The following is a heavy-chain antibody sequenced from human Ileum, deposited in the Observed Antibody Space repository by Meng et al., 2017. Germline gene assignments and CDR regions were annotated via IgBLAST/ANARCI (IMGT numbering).Heavy chain of an antibody. V-gene: IGHV4-34*01. CDR1: GGSFSGYY. CDR2: INHSGST. Sequence: QVQLPQWGAGLLKPSDTLSRTCAVYGGSFSGYYWSWIRQPPGKGLEWIGEINHSGSTNYNPSLKSRVTISVDTSKNQFSLKLSSVTAADTAVYYCARGGPWFDPWGQGTLVTVSS. J-gene: IGHJ5*02. CDR3: ARGGPWFDP.